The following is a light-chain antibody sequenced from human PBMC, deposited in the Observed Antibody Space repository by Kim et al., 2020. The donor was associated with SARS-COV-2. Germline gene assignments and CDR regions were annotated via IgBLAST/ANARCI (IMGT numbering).Light chain of an antibody. V-gene: IGKV3-15*01. Sequence: SVTPGERATRSCRASQSVSSNLAWYQQKPGQAPRLLIYGASTRATGIPARFSGSGSGTEFTLTISSLQSEDFAVYYCQQYNNWPPWTFGQGTKVDIK. CDR3: QQYNNWPPWT. CDR2: GAS. CDR1: QSVSSN. J-gene: IGKJ1*01.